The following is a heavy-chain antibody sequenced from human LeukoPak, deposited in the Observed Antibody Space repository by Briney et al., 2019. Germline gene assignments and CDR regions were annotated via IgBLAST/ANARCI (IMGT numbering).Heavy chain of an antibody. J-gene: IGHJ6*02. D-gene: IGHD3-10*01. CDR1: GFTLSGYE. Sequence: GGSLRLSCAASGFTLSGYEMNWVRQAPGKGLEWVSYISSSGKTKFYADSVKGRFTISRDNAKNSLYLQMNSLRVEDTAVYYCARGPIRATYGRDARDYGMDVWGQGTTVTVSS. CDR2: ISSSGKTK. V-gene: IGHV3-48*03. CDR3: ARGPIRATYGRDARDYGMDV.